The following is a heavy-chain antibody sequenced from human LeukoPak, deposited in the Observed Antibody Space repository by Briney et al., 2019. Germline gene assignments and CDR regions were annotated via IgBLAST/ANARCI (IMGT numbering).Heavy chain of an antibody. J-gene: IGHJ6*02. CDR2: INPSGGST. Sequence: ASVKVSFRASGYTFTSYYMHWVRQAPGQGLEWMGIINPSGGSTSYAQKFQGRVTMTRDTSTSTVYMELSSLRSEDTAVYYCARRIAVAGEDYYYGMDVWGQGTTVTVSS. CDR3: ARRIAVAGEDYYYGMDV. CDR1: GYTFTSYY. V-gene: IGHV1-46*01. D-gene: IGHD6-19*01.